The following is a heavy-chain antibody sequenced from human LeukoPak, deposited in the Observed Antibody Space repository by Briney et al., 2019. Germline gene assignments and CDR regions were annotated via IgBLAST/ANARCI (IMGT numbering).Heavy chain of an antibody. CDR2: IRYDGSKQ. CDR1: GFTFSSYS. Sequence: GGSLRLSCAASGFTFSSYSMNWVRQAPGKGLEWVTFIRYDGSKQYYADSVKGRFTISKDNSKNTVSLQMNSLRVEDTAIYYCAKDGVNYDFWNGYFDHWGQGALVTVSS. V-gene: IGHV3-30*02. J-gene: IGHJ4*02. D-gene: IGHD3-3*01. CDR3: AKDGVNYDFWNGYFDH.